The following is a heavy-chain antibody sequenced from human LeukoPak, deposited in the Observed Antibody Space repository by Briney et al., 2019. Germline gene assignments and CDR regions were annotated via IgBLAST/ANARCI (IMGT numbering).Heavy chain of an antibody. Sequence: SETLSLTCTVSGGSISSNRYYWGWIRQPPGKGLEWIGNIHYSGSTYYNPSLKTRVTISEDTSKNQFSLKLTSVTAADTAVYYCVRHGPPKMVVVVTPPDYWGQGTLVTVSS. V-gene: IGHV4-39*01. J-gene: IGHJ4*02. D-gene: IGHD4-23*01. CDR2: IHYSGST. CDR3: VRHGPPKMVVVVTPPDY. CDR1: GGSISSNRYY.